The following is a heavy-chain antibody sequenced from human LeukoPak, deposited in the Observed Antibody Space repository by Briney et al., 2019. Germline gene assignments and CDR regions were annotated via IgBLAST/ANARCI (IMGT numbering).Heavy chain of an antibody. D-gene: IGHD2-15*01. CDR3: ASDGGSIISCPPWNYNYYMDV. J-gene: IGHJ6*03. V-gene: IGHV1-2*02. CDR1: GYTFTGYY. Sequence: ASVKVSCKASGYTFTGYYMHWAPQAPEQGLEWMGWINPNSGGTNYAQKFQGRVTMTRDTSISTAYMELSRLRSDDTAVYYCASDGGSIISCPPWNYNYYMDVCRKGCSVTVSS. CDR2: INPNSGGT.